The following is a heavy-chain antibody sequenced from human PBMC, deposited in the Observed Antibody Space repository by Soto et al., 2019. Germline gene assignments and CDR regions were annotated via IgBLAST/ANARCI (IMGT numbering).Heavy chain of an antibody. J-gene: IGHJ5*02. Sequence: SETPSPTSIVSGGSVRLSTSNWGWIRQPPGKGLEWVGNIYYSGSTYYNPSLKSRVTISVDTSKNQFSLKLSSVTAADTAVYYCAILYYYGSGSLNWFDPWGQGTLVTVSS. V-gene: IGHV4-31*03. CDR1: GGSVRLSTSN. CDR2: IYYSGST. D-gene: IGHD3-10*01. CDR3: AILYYYGSGSLNWFDP.